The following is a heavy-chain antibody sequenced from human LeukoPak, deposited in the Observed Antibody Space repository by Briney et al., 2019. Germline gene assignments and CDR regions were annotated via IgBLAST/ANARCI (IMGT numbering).Heavy chain of an antibody. J-gene: IGHJ4*02. CDR3: ARDSGYNAFDY. Sequence: GGSLRLSCADSGFLFSNSWMAWVRQAPGRGLEWLANINQDGSAKTCVDSVKGRFTISRDNAKNSLYLQMNSLRAEDTAMYYCARDSGYNAFDYLGQGTLVTVSS. CDR2: INQDGSAK. D-gene: IGHD5-12*01. V-gene: IGHV3-7*05. CDR1: GFLFSNSW.